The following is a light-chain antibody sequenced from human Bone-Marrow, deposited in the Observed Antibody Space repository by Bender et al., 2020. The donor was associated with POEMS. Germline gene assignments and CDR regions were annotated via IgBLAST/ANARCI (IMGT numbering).Light chain of an antibody. CDR1: NSNIGTNA. CDR2: SDN. Sequence: QSVLTQPPSASGTPGQRVTISCSGSNSNIGTNAVNWYQQFPGTAPKLLNYSDNQRPSGGPDRFYAYKSGTSVSLAISGVQSEDEGGYYCAGWEAGRSGAGVGGGTKLIV. J-gene: IGLJ2*01. CDR3: AGWEAGRSGAG. V-gene: IGLV1-44*01.